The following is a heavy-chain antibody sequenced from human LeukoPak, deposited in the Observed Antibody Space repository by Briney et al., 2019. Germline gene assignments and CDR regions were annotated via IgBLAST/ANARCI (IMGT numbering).Heavy chain of an antibody. Sequence: PSETLSLTCAVYGGSFSGYYWSWIRQPPGKGLEWIGEINHSGSTNYNPSPKSRVTISVDTSKNQFSLKLSSVTAADTAVYYCAREDGDGGSNSNFDYWGQGTLVTVSS. V-gene: IGHV4-34*01. CDR1: GGSFSGYY. CDR2: INHSGST. D-gene: IGHD4-17*01. J-gene: IGHJ4*02. CDR3: AREDGDGGSNSNFDY.